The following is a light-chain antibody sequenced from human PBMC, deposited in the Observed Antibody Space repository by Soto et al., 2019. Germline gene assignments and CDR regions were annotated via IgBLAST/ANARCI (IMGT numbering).Light chain of an antibody. J-gene: IGLJ3*02. CDR3: SSYTGSNYWA. CDR1: STDVGGYNS. V-gene: IGLV2-8*01. Sequence: QSARTQPASASGSPGQSGPISCTGTSTDVGGYNSVSWYQQLPGKAPKLLIYEVSKRPSGVPGRFSGSKSGNTASLTVSGLQAEDEADYYCSSYTGSNYWAFGQGTK. CDR2: EVS.